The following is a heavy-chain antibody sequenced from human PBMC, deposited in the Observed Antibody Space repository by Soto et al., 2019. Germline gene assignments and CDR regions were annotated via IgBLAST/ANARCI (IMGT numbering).Heavy chain of an antibody. CDR3: ARVYGDYAGYGMDV. CDR1: GFTFSSYG. CDR2: IWYDGSNK. D-gene: IGHD4-17*01. J-gene: IGHJ6*02. V-gene: IGHV3-33*01. Sequence: GGSPRLSCAASGFTFSSYGMHWVRQAPGKGLEWVAVIWYDGSNKYYADSVKGRFTISRDNSKNTLYLQMNSLRAEDTAVYYCARVYGDYAGYGMDVWGQGTTVTVS.